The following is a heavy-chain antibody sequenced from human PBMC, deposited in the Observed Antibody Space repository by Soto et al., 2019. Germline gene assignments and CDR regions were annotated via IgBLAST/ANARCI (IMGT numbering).Heavy chain of an antibody. CDR1: GGSIRNNYVY. CDR3: ARPQTGQSGGSQCDP. J-gene: IGHJ5*02. V-gene: IGHV4-39*01. D-gene: IGHD3-10*01. CDR2: IYYGGST. Sequence: SETLSLTCAVSGGSIRNNYVYWGWIRQPPGKGLEWIGSIYYGGSTYYNPSLKSRVTISVDTSKNQFSLKFTSVTAADTAVYYCARPQTGQSGGSQCDPWGQGSLVTAPQ.